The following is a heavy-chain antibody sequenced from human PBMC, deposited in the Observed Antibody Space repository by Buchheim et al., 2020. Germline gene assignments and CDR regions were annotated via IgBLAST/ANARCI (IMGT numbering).Heavy chain of an antibody. D-gene: IGHD2/OR15-2a*01. Sequence: EVQLVQSGGGLVQPGGSLRLSCAASGFPFSPEPMNWVRQAPGKGLEWLANIRSEVVTVDYADSVRGRFTISRDNAKNSLYLGVNNLRDEDTAVYYCARDVEYAFDQWGQGTL. V-gene: IGHV3-48*02. CDR3: ARDVEYAFDQ. CDR1: GFPFSPEP. CDR2: IRSEVVTV. J-gene: IGHJ5*02.